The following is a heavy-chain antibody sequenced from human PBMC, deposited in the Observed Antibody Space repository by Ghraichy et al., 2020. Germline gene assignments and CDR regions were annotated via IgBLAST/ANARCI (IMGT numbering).Heavy chain of an antibody. CDR2: IYPGDSDT. CDR1: GYSFTSYW. D-gene: IGHD6-13*01. CDR3: ARHDGQMHSSSWYDY. Sequence: GESLNISCKGSGYSFTSYWIGWVRQMPGKGLEWMGIIYPGDSDTRYSPSFQGQVTISADKSISTAYLQWSSLKASDTAMYYCARHDGQMHSSSWYDYWGQGTLVTVSS. J-gene: IGHJ4*02. V-gene: IGHV5-51*01.